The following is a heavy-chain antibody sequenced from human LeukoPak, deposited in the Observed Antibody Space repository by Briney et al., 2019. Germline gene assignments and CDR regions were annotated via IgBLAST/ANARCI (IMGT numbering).Heavy chain of an antibody. Sequence: VASVKVSFMASVYTFTIYDINGGRQATGQGGGRMGWMNPSRGNTGYAQKFHGSVTITRNTSISTAYMELSSLRSEDTAVYYCARVGRDGYNYYFDYWGQGTLVTVSS. J-gene: IGHJ4*02. D-gene: IGHD5-24*01. CDR2: MNPSRGNT. CDR3: ARVGRDGYNYYFDY. CDR1: VYTFTIYD. V-gene: IGHV1-8*03.